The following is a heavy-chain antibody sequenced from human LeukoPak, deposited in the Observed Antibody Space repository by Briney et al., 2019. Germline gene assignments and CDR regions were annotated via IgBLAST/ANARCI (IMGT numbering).Heavy chain of an antibody. Sequence: GGSLRLSCAASGFTFSSYSMNWVRQAPGKGLEWVSAISGSGGSTYYADSVKGRFTISRDNSKNTLYLQMNSLRAEDTAVYYCAKDGGGSPLHYYYYYMDVWGKGTTVTVSS. CDR1: GFTFSSYS. CDR2: ISGSGGST. D-gene: IGHD1-26*01. CDR3: AKDGGGSPLHYYYYYMDV. J-gene: IGHJ6*03. V-gene: IGHV3-23*01.